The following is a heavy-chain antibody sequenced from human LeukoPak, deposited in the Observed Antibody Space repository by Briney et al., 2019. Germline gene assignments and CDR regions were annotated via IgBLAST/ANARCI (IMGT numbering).Heavy chain of an antibody. V-gene: IGHV3-64*01. Sequence: GGSLRLSCAASGFTFSTYAMYWVRQAPGKGLEYVSAISSNGGSTYYANSVKGRFTISRDNSKNTLYLQMGSLRAEDMAVYYCARWGSSGWYDYWGQGTLVTVSS. J-gene: IGHJ4*02. CDR3: ARWGSSGWYDY. CDR1: GFTFSTYA. D-gene: IGHD6-19*01. CDR2: ISSNGGST.